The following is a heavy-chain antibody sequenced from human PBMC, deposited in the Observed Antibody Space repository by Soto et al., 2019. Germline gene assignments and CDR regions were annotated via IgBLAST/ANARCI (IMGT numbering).Heavy chain of an antibody. CDR3: ARHEAENDYGDYGAFDI. CDR2: IYYSGST. CDR1: GGSISSSSYY. D-gene: IGHD4-17*01. Sequence: QLQLQESGPGLVKPSETLSLTCTVSGGSISSSSYYWGWIRQPPGKGLEWIGSIYYSGSTYYNPSHTSRVTISVDTSKNQFSLKLSSVTAADTAVYYCARHEAENDYGDYGAFDIWGQGTMVTVSS. J-gene: IGHJ3*02. V-gene: IGHV4-39*01.